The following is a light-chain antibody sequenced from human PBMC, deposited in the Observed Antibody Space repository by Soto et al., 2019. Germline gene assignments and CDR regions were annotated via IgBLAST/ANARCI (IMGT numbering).Light chain of an antibody. CDR2: GAS. CDR3: QQYGGSTRT. CDR1: QSVTTQ. V-gene: IGKV3-20*01. Sequence: IVLTPSPCTPSLSPVERATLSCRASQSVTTQLAWYQQKPGQAPRLIIHGASSRATGVPDRITGSGSGTDFTLSISRLEPEDFAVYYCQQYGGSTRTFGQGTKVDIK. J-gene: IGKJ1*01.